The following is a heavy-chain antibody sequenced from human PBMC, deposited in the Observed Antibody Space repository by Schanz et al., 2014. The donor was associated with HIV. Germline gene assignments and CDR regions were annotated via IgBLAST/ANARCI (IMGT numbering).Heavy chain of an antibody. Sequence: EVQLVESGGGLVKPGGSLRLSCAASEFTFSKAWMSWVRQAPGKGLEWVGRIKSKIDGGTTDYAAPVKGRFALSRDDSKNTLYLQMNSLKTEDTALYYCTTSYGSGPFDYWGQGTLVTVSS. CDR1: EFTFSKAW. CDR2: IKSKIDGGTT. J-gene: IGHJ4*02. V-gene: IGHV3-15*01. CDR3: TTSYGSGPFDY. D-gene: IGHD3-10*01.